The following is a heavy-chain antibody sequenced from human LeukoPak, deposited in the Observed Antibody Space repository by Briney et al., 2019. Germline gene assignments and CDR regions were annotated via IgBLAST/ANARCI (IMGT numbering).Heavy chain of an antibody. CDR3: ARGPLVRGDNCFDP. V-gene: IGHV4-4*07. Sequence: PSETLSLTCTVSGGSISNYYWSWVRQPAGKGLEWIGRIYTSGSTDYNPSLKSRVAMSVDTSKNQISLKLSSVTAADTAVYYCARGPLVRGDNCFDPWGQGTLVTVSS. D-gene: IGHD3-10*01. J-gene: IGHJ5*02. CDR2: IYTSGST. CDR1: GGSISNYY.